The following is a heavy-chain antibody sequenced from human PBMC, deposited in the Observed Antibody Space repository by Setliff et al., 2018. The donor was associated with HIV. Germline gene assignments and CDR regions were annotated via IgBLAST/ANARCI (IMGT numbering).Heavy chain of an antibody. Sequence: ASVKVSCKASGYTFSTYGISWVRQAPGQGLEWMGWISAYNGNTNYAQKLQGRVTVTTDTSTSTAYMELRSLRSDNTAVYYCARDRGVYCISSSCYSPVDAFDIWGQGTMVTVSS. CDR3: ARDRGVYCISSSCYSPVDAFDI. CDR2: ISAYNGNT. V-gene: IGHV1-18*01. CDR1: GYTFSTYG. D-gene: IGHD2-2*01. J-gene: IGHJ3*02.